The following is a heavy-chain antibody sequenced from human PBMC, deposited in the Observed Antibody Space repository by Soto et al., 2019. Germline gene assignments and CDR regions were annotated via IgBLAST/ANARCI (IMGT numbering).Heavy chain of an antibody. V-gene: IGHV1-18*04. CDR2: ISAYNGNT. D-gene: IGHD6-13*01. Sequence: ASVKVSCKASGYTFTSYGISWVRQAPGQGLEWMGWISAYNGNTNYAQKLQGRVTMTTDTSTSTAYMELRSLRSDDTAVYYCARNSIRSVSPRIAAAGHDPFDYWGQGTLVTVSS. CDR1: GYTFTSYG. J-gene: IGHJ4*02. CDR3: ARNSIRSVSPRIAAAGHDPFDY.